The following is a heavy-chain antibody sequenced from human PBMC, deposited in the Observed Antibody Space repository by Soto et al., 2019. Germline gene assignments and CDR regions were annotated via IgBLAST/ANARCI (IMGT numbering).Heavy chain of an antibody. V-gene: IGHV3-11*05. D-gene: IGHD6-13*01. CDR1: GFTFSDYY. J-gene: IGHJ2*01. CDR2: INSSSTYT. Sequence: QVQLVESGGGLVKLGGSLRLSCAASGFTFSDYYMGWIRQAPGKGLEWVSYINSSSTYTNYADSVKGRFTISRDNAKNSLYLQMNSLRAEDTAVYYCARVIAAAGGRRYFDLWGRGTLFTVSS. CDR3: ARVIAAAGGRRYFDL.